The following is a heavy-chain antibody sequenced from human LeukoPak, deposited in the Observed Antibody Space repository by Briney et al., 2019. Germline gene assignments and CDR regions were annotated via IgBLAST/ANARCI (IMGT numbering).Heavy chain of an antibody. CDR2: ITSTSSVM. V-gene: IGHV3-48*02. CDR1: GFTFISYS. CDR3: VRDLSWAFDY. Sequence: GGSLRLSCAASGFTFISYSMNWVRQAPGRGLEWVSYITSTSSVMNYADSVMGRFSISRDNAKNSLYLQMSSLRDEDTAVYYCVRDLSWAFDYWGQGILVTVSS. D-gene: IGHD6-13*01. J-gene: IGHJ4*02.